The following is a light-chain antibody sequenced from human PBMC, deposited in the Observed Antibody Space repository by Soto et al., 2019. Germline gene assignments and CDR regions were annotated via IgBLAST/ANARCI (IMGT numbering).Light chain of an antibody. CDR1: QAGSTD. CDR2: AAS. Sequence: DVQMTQSPSSLSASVGDRVTITCRARQAGSTDLGWYQQKPGKASKRLIYAASSLQSWVPPRFSGSGSGTEFTLTISSLQPEDFATYCCLQHNSYPRTCGQGTKEQLK. CDR3: LQHNSYPRT. V-gene: IGKV1-17*01. J-gene: IGKJ1*01.